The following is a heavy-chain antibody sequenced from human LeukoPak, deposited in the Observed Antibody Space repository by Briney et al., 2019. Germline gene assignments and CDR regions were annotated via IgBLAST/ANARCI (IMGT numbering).Heavy chain of an antibody. CDR2: ISAYNGNT. D-gene: IGHD2-15*01. J-gene: IGHJ6*02. V-gene: IGHV1-18*01. CDR3: ARDREDIVVVVDLSGYGMDV. CDR1: GYTFTSYG. Sequence: ASVKVSCKASGYTFTSYGISWVRQAPGQGLEWMGWISAYNGNTNYAQKLQGRVTMTRDTSTSTVYMELSSLRSEDTAVYYCARDREDIVVVVDLSGYGMDVWGQGTTVTVSS.